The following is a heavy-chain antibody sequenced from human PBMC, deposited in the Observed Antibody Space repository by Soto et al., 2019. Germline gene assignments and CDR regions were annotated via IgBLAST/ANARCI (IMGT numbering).Heavy chain of an antibody. D-gene: IGHD6-19*01. CDR2: ISSGSDSI. J-gene: IGHJ1*01. CDR3: ARDRSADRFVQYFQH. V-gene: IGHV3-21*01. Sequence: GGSLRLSCAASGFIFTSYSMVWVRLAPGKGLERVASISSGSDSIHYADSVKGRFTISRDNAQNSLYLQMNSLTSEDTAVYYCARDRSADRFVQYFQHWGPGTLVTVSS. CDR1: GFIFTSYS.